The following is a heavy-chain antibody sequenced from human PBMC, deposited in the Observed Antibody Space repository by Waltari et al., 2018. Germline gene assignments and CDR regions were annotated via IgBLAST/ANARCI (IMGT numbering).Heavy chain of an antibody. CDR1: GYSISSGYY. V-gene: IGHV4-38-2*01. J-gene: IGHJ4*02. Sequence: QVQLQESGPGLVKPSETLSLTCAVSGYSISSGYYWGWIRQPPGKELEWIGSIYHSGSTYYNPSLKSRVTISVDTSKNQFSLKLSSVTAADTAVYYCARAVTTVDYWGQGTLVTVSS. D-gene: IGHD4-4*01. CDR2: IYHSGST. CDR3: ARAVTTVDY.